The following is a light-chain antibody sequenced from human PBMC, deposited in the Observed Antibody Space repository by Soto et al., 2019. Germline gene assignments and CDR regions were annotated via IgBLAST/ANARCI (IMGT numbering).Light chain of an antibody. CDR1: QNIENY. Sequence: DLQHTQSPSSLSASVGDSVTITCRASQNIENYVNWYQVKPGKAPKVLIYAASTLQSGVPSRFSGSGSGTEFTLTISSLQPDDFATYYCQHYNSYSEAFGQGTKVDIK. CDR3: QHYNSYSEA. V-gene: IGKV1-17*01. J-gene: IGKJ1*01. CDR2: AAS.